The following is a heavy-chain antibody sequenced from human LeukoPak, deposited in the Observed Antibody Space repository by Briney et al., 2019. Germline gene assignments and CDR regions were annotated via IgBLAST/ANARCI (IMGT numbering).Heavy chain of an antibody. V-gene: IGHV1-18*01. CDR3: ARGGTSGVEY. CDR2: ISPYNANT. D-gene: IGHD2-2*01. CDR1: GYTFTSYG. J-gene: IGHJ4*02. Sequence: ASVTVSCTASGYTFTSYGISWVRQAPGQGLEWMGWISPYNANTNYVQKFQGRVTMTTDTSTTTAYMELRSLRSDDTAVYYCARGGTSGVEYWGQGTLVTVSS.